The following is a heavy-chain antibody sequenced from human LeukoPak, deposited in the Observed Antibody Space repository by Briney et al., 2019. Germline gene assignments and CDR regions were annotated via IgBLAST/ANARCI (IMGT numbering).Heavy chain of an antibody. D-gene: IGHD2-15*01. V-gene: IGHV3-23*01. Sequence: PGGSLRLSCAASGFTFSSYAMSWVRQAPGKGLEWVSAISGSGGSTYYADSVKGRFTISRDNSKNTLYLQMNSLRAEDTAVYYCAKGTLVAAIRANAFDPWGQGTLVTVSS. CDR1: GFTFSSYA. CDR3: AKGTLVAAIRANAFDP. CDR2: ISGSGGST. J-gene: IGHJ5*02.